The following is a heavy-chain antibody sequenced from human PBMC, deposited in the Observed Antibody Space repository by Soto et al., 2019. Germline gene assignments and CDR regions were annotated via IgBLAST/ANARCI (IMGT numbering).Heavy chain of an antibody. J-gene: IGHJ6*03. V-gene: IGHV3-33*01. CDR3: ARGITMPYYYMDV. Sequence: GGSLRLSCAASGFTFSSYGMHWVRQAPGKGLEWVAVIWYDGSNKYYADSVKGRFTISRDNSKNTLYLQMNSLRAEDTAVYYCARGITMPYYYMDVWGKGTTVTVSS. D-gene: IGHD3-10*01. CDR2: IWYDGSNK. CDR1: GFTFSSYG.